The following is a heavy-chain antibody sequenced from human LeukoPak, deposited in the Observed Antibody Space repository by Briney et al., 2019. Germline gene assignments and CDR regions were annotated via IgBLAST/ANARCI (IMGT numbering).Heavy chain of an antibody. V-gene: IGHV1-24*01. CDR1: GYTLTELS. J-gene: IGHJ4*02. CDR3: ATASWRWLQFSLDY. D-gene: IGHD5-24*01. CDR2: FDPEDGET. Sequence: ASVKVSCKVSGYTLTELSTHWVRQAPGKGLEWMGGFDPEDGETIYAQKFQGRVTMTEDTSTDTAYMELSSLRSEDTAVYYCATASWRWLQFSLDYWGQGTLVTVSS.